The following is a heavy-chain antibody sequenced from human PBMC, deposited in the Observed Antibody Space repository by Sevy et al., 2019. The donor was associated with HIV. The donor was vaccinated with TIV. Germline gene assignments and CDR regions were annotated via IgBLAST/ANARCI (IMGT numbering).Heavy chain of an antibody. J-gene: IGHJ4*02. CDR3: ARAPTNCGGDCWHVDY. Sequence: SETLSLTCTVSGGSISSGDYYWSWIRQPPGKGLEWIGYIYYSGSTYYNPSLKSRVTISVDTSKNQFSLKLSSVTAADTAVYCCARAPTNCGGDCWHVDYWGQGTLVTVSS. CDR2: IYYSGST. D-gene: IGHD2-21*02. V-gene: IGHV4-30-4*01. CDR1: GGSISSGDYY.